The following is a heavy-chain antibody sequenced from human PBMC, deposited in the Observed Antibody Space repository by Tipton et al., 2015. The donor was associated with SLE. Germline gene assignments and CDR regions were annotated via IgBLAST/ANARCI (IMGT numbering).Heavy chain of an antibody. CDR2: IYYSGST. CDR1: GGSISSSSYY. CDR3: ARPQIKDGYYLDY. V-gene: IGHV4-39*07. Sequence: TLSLTCTVSGGSISSSSYYWGWIRQPPGKGLEWIGSIYYSGSTYYNPSLKSRVTISVDTSKNQFSLKLSSVTAADTAVYYCARPQIKDGYYLDYWGQGTLVTVSS. J-gene: IGHJ4*02. D-gene: IGHD3-10*01.